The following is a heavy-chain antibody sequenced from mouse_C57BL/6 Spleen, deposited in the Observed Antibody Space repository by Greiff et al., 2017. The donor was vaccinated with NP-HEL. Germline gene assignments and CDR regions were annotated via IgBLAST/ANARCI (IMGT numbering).Heavy chain of an antibody. CDR3: ASEEGSFYAMDY. CDR1: GFSLTSYG. Sequence: QVQLKESGPGLVQPSQSLSITCTVSGFSLTSYGVHWVRQSPGTGLEWLGVIWSGGSTDYNAAFISRLSISNGNSKIQVFFKMTSLQADDTAIYYCASEEGSFYAMDYWGQGTSVTVSS. V-gene: IGHV2-2*01. J-gene: IGHJ4*01. CDR2: IWSGGST.